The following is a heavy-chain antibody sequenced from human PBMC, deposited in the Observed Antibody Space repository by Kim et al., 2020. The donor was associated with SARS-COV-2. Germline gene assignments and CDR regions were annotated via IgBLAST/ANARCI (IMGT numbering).Heavy chain of an antibody. D-gene: IGHD2-21*02. V-gene: IGHV7-4-1*02. CDR3: WERGGGDSEVRAHFDF. J-gene: IGHJ4*02. CDR2: INTNTETP. Sequence: ASVKVSCKASGDTFTSYVMNWVRQAPGQGLEWMGGINTNTETPTYAQGFTGRFVFSLDTSVSTTFLEITSLKAEDTAVYFCWERGGGDSEVRAHFDFWGQGTLVTVSS. CDR1: GDTFTSYV.